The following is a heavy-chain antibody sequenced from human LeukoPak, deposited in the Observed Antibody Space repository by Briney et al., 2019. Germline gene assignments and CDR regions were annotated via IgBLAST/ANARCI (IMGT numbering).Heavy chain of an antibody. Sequence: SETLSLTRTVSGGSISSSSYYWGWIRQPPGKGLEWIGSIYYSGSTYYNPSLKSRVTISVDTSKNQFSLKLSSVTAADTAVYYCARHPLSGMSHLDAFDIWGQGTMVTVPS. J-gene: IGHJ3*02. CDR2: IYYSGST. V-gene: IGHV4-39*01. D-gene: IGHD3-9*01. CDR3: ARHPLSGMSHLDAFDI. CDR1: GGSISSSSYY.